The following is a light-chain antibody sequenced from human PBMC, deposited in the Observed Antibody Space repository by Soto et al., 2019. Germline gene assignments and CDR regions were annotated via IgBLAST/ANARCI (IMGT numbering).Light chain of an antibody. CDR3: SSYTRSSTAVV. CDR1: SSDIGAYNY. V-gene: IGLV2-14*01. J-gene: IGLJ2*01. Sequence: QLVLTQPASVSGSPGQSITISCTGTSSDIGAYNYVSWYQQHPGKAPKLLIYDVTDRPSGVSNRFSASKSGNTASLTISGLQAEDEANYYCSSYTRSSTAVVFGGGTKVTVL. CDR2: DVT.